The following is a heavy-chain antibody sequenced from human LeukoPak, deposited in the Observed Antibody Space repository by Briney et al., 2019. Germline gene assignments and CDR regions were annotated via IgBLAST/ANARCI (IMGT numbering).Heavy chain of an antibody. CDR3: AKDGWRYYDSSGYYLPDY. D-gene: IGHD3-22*01. CDR1: GFTFSSYA. Sequence: PGGSLRLSCAASGFTFSSYAMSWVRQAPGKGLEWVSAISGSGGSTYYADSVKGRLTISRDNSKNTPYLQMNSLRAEDTAVYYCAKDGWRYYDSSGYYLPDYWGQGTLVTVSS. V-gene: IGHV3-23*01. J-gene: IGHJ4*02. CDR2: ISGSGGST.